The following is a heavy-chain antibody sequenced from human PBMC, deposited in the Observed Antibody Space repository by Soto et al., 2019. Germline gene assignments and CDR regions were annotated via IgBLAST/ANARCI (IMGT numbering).Heavy chain of an antibody. J-gene: IGHJ3*01. D-gene: IGHD5-12*01. CDR3: AAAAAGDGYLKSKPLPSGLV. CDR1: GYTLTELS. CDR2: FDPEDGGT. V-gene: IGHV1-24*01. Sequence: ASVKVSCKVSGYTLTELSMHWVRQAPGKGLEWMGGFDPEDGGTIYAQKFQGRVTMTEDTSTDTAYMELSSLRSEDTAVYYCAAAAAGDGYLKSKPLPSGLVWGQGTMVTVSS.